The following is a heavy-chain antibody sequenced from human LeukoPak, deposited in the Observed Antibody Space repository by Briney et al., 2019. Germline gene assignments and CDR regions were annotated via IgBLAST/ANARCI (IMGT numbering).Heavy chain of an antibody. CDR1: GVSIRSGGYS. J-gene: IGHJ4*02. CDR3: AIVGTLGSDN. V-gene: IGHV4-30-2*01. D-gene: IGHD1-14*01. CDR2: IYHSGST. Sequence: PSETLSLTCAVSGVSIRSGGYSWSWLRQPPGKGLEWIGYIYHSGSTDYNPSLKSRVTMSIDTSTNQFSLKLSSVTAADTAVYYCAIVGTLGSDNWGQGTLVTVSS.